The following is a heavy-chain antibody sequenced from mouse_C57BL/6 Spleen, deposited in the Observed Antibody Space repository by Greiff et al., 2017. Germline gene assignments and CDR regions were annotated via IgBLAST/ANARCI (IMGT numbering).Heavy chain of an antibody. J-gene: IGHJ4*01. Sequence: QVQLQQSGAELAKPGASVKLSCKASGYTFTSYWMHWVKQRPGQGLEWIGHINPSSGYTKYNQKFKDKATLTADKASSTAYMQLSSLTYEDSAVYYCARGIITTVVDYAMDYWGQGTSVTVSS. CDR1: GYTFTSYW. V-gene: IGHV1-7*01. CDR2: INPSSGYT. CDR3: ARGIITTVVDYAMDY. D-gene: IGHD1-1*01.